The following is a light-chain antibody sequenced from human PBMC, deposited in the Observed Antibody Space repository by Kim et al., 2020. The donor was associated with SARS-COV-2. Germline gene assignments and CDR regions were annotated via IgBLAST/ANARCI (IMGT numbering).Light chain of an antibody. CDR2: DAS. J-gene: IGKJ4*01. CDR3: QQRMNWPT. V-gene: IGKV3-11*01. Sequence: GAALSCTARRRVGPDFACYQQNTGQAPRLLFYDASKRAAGIATGFSGSGSGTDFTLTISSLEPEDFAVYFCQQRMNWPTFGGGTKVDIK. CDR1: RRVGPD.